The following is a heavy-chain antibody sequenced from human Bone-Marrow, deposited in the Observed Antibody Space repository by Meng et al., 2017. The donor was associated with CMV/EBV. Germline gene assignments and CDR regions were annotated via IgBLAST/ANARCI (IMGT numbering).Heavy chain of an antibody. J-gene: IGHJ6*02. D-gene: IGHD6-13*01. V-gene: IGHV4-39*07. CDR3: ARDRIAAAGTHYYYYGMDV. Sequence: SETLSLTCTVSGGSISISSYYWGWIRQPPGKGLEWIGSIYYSGSTYYNPSLKSRVTISVDTSKNQFSLKLSSVTAADTAVYYCARDRIAAAGTHYYYYGMDVWGQGTTVTFSS. CDR1: GGSISISSYY. CDR2: IYYSGST.